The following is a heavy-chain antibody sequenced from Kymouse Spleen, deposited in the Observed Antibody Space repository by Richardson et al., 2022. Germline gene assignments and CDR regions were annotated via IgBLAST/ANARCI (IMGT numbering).Heavy chain of an antibody. D-gene: IGHD3-10*01. CDR1: GGSISSGGYY. CDR3: ARDRRDYYGSGSYDYYYYGMDV. CDR2: IYYSGST. V-gene: IGHV4-31*03. J-gene: IGHJ6*02. Sequence: QVQLQESGPGLVKPSQTLSLTCTVSGGSISSGGYYWSWIRQHPGKGLEWIGYIYYSGSTYYNPSLKSRVTISVDTSKNQFSLKLSSVTAADTAVYYCARDRRDYYGSGSYDYYYYGMDVWGQGTTVTVSS.